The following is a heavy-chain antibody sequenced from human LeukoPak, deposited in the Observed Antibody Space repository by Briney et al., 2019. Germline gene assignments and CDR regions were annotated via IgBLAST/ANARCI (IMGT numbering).Heavy chain of an antibody. V-gene: IGHV4-34*01. CDR1: GFTFSDYY. CDR2: INHSGST. J-gene: IGHJ4*02. Sequence: GSLRLSCAASGFTFSDYYMSWIRQAPGKGLEWIGEINHSGSTNYNPSLKSRVTISVDTSKNQFSLKLSSVTAADTAVYYCARRGDYDILTGYYFHYWGQGTLVTVSS. CDR3: ARRGDYDILTGYYFHY. D-gene: IGHD3-9*01.